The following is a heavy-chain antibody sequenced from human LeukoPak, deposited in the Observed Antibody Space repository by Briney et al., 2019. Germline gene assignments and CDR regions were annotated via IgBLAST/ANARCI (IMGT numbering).Heavy chain of an antibody. D-gene: IGHD3-10*01. Sequence: QAGGSLRLSCAAPGFTFSSYWMTWVRQAPGKGLEWVANIKQDGSEKYYMDSVKGRFTISRDNAKNSLYLQMNSLRAEDAAVYYCARVRFGDYWGQGTLVTVSS. J-gene: IGHJ4*02. CDR2: IKQDGSEK. CDR1: GFTFSSYW. V-gene: IGHV3-7*01. CDR3: ARVRFGDY.